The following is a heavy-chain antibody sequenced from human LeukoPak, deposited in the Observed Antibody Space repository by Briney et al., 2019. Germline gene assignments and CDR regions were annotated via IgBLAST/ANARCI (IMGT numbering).Heavy chain of an antibody. Sequence: GGSLRLSCAASGFTFDDYAIHWVRQAPGEGLEWVSGISWNSGSIGYADSVKGRFTISRDNAKKSPYLQMSSLRAEDTALYYCAKDTYSSTLGGFDPWGQGTLVTVSS. CDR1: GFTFDDYA. CDR3: AKDTYSSTLGGFDP. V-gene: IGHV3-9*01. D-gene: IGHD6-13*01. J-gene: IGHJ5*02. CDR2: ISWNSGSI.